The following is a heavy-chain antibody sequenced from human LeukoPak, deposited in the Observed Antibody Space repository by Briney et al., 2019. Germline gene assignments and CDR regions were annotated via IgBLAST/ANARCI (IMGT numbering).Heavy chain of an antibody. Sequence: GGSLRLSCAASGFTFSNYWMNWVRQARGKGLEGVANIKQEGSDKNYVGSVRGRFTISRDNAKNLLYLLMHSLRVEDTAVYYCARSGSNGDDYWGQGTLVTVSS. CDR1: GFTFSNYW. D-gene: IGHD5-24*01. CDR3: ARSGSNGDDY. CDR2: IKQEGSDK. J-gene: IGHJ4*02. V-gene: IGHV3-7*01.